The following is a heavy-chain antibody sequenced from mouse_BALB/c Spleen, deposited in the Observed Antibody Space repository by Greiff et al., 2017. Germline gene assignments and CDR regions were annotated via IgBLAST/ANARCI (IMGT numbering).Heavy chain of an antibody. CDR3: ARRGATSYAMDY. J-gene: IGHJ4*01. V-gene: IGHV1-20*02. CDR2: INPYNGDT. Sequence: VQLKESGPELVKPGASVKISCKASGYSFTGYFMNWVMQSHGKSLEWIGRINPYNGDTFYNQKFKGKATLTVDKSSSTAHMELRSLASEDSAVYYCARRGATSYAMDYWGQGTSVTVSS. CDR1: GYSFTGYF.